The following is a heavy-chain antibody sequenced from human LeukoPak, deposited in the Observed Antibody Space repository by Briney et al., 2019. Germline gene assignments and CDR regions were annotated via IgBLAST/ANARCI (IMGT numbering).Heavy chain of an antibody. CDR2: IRQDGSEK. J-gene: IGHJ4*02. CDR3: ARDSPTSMIVNGFFAS. V-gene: IGHV3-7*01. CDR1: GFTFSSYW. D-gene: IGHD3-22*01. Sequence: PPGGSLRLSCTASGFTFSSYWMSWVRQAPGKGLEWVATIRQDGSEKYYVDSVKGRFTIFRDNAKNSLYLQMSSLRADDTAVYYCARDSPTSMIVNGFFASWGLGTQVTVSP.